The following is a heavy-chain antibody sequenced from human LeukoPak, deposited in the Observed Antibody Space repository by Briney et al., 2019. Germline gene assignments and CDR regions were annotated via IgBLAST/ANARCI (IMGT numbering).Heavy chain of an antibody. CDR2: INPNSGGT. V-gene: IGHV1-2*02. D-gene: IGHD6-19*01. J-gene: IGHJ3*02. CDR3: AREFGIAVAGTPSRAFDI. Sequence: EASVKVSCKASGYTFTGYYMHWVRQAPGQGLEWTGWINPNSGGTNYAQKFQGRVTMTRDTSISTAYMELSRLRSDDTAVYYCAREFGIAVAGTPSRAFDIWGQGTMVTVSS. CDR1: GYTFTGYY.